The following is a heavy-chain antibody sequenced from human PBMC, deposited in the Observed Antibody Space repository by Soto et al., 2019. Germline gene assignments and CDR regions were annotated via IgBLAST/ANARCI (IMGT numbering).Heavy chain of an antibody. Sequence: SETLSLTCAVYGGSFSGYYWSWIRQPPGKGLEWIGEINHSGSTNYNPSLKSRVTISVDTSKNQFSLKLSSGTAADTAVYYCASSTYYDFWSGYGPLGYWGQGTLVTVSS. CDR1: GGSFSGYY. J-gene: IGHJ4*02. V-gene: IGHV4-34*01. CDR3: ASSTYYDFWSGYGPLGY. D-gene: IGHD3-3*01. CDR2: INHSGST.